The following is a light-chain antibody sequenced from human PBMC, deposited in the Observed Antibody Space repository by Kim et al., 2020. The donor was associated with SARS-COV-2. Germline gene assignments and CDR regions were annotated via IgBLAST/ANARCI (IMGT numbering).Light chain of an antibody. J-gene: IGLJ3*02. CDR2: YNN. CDR1: SSNIASNA. V-gene: IGLV1-36*01. CDR3: ASWDDRLKGWV. Sequence: QTVTIACSGSSSNIASNAVTWYRQLPGKAPEVLIYYNNLVASGVSDRFSGSKSGTSASLAISGLQSEDEADYYCASWDDRLKGWVFGGGTQLTVL.